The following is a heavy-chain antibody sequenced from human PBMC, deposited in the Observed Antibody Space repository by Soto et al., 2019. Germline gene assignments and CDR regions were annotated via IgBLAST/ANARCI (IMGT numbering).Heavy chain of an antibody. V-gene: IGHV1-18*01. CDR2: ISAYNGNT. D-gene: IGHD2-15*01. CDR3: ARALYCSAGSCYMAV. Sequence: ASVKVSCKASGYTFTSYVISWVRQAPGQGLECMGWISAYNGNTNYAQKLQGRVTMTTDTSTSTGYMELRSLRSDDTAVYYCARALYCSAGSCYMAVWGKGTTVTVSS. CDR1: GYTFTSYV. J-gene: IGHJ6*03.